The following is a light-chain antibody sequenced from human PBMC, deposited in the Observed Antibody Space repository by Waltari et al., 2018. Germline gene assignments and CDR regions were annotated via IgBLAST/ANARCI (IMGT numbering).Light chain of an antibody. V-gene: IGKV1-5*03. Sequence: DIQLTQSPSTLSASVEDRVTITCRASQSLNTWLAWYQVKPGKAPKLLIYMASDLERGVPARFSGSGSGTEFTLTITSLQPDDFATYYCQHYNILPWTFGRGTKVEI. CDR1: QSLNTW. J-gene: IGKJ1*01. CDR2: MAS. CDR3: QHYNILPWT.